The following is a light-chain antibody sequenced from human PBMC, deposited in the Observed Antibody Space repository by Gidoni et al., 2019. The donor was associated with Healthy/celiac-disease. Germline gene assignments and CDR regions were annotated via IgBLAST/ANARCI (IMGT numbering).Light chain of an antibody. CDR2: QDS. CDR3: QAWDSSTACV. Sequence: SSEPPQPPSVSVSPGQTASITCSGDKLGDKYACWYQQKPGQSPVLVIYQDSKRHSGIPERFSGSNSGNTATLTISGTQAMDEADYYCQAWDSSTACVFGTGTKVTVL. V-gene: IGLV3-1*01. J-gene: IGLJ1*01. CDR1: KLGDKY.